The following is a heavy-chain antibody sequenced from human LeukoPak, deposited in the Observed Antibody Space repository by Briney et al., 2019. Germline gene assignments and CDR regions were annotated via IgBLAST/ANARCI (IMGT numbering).Heavy chain of an antibody. Sequence: GGSLRLSCTASGFTFSRYSMNWVRQAPGKGLEWVSHISSSGSTIYYADAVEGRFTISRDNAKNSLYLQMNSLRDEDTAVYYCARDRFGGSYYYDSSGYSAFDYWGQGTLVTVSS. CDR3: ARDRFGGSYYYDSSGYSAFDY. V-gene: IGHV3-48*02. CDR1: GFTFSRYS. D-gene: IGHD3-22*01. CDR2: ISSSGSTI. J-gene: IGHJ4*02.